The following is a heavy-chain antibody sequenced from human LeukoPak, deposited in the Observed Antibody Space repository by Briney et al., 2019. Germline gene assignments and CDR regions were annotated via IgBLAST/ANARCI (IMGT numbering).Heavy chain of an antibody. CDR1: GYTFTDNY. V-gene: IGHV1-2*02. CDR2: NDPKSGDT. D-gene: IGHD6-19*01. CDR3: ARWRGYSSGWSGPFDD. Sequence: ASVKVSCKASGYTFTDNYMHWVRQAPGQGLEWMGWNDPKSGDTNSAQRFQGRVTMTRDTSITTGYMELSSLTPDDTAIYYCARWRGYSSGWSGPFDDWGQGALVTVSS. J-gene: IGHJ4*02.